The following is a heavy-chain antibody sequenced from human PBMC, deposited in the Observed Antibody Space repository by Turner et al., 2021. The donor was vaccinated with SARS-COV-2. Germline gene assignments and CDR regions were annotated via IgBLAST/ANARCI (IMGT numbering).Heavy chain of an antibody. CDR3: ASDCSSTSCQTGYFQH. CDR2: ISAYNGNT. D-gene: IGHD2-2*01. CDR1: GYTFTSYG. J-gene: IGHJ1*01. Sequence: QVQLVQSGAEVKKPGASVKVSCKASGYTFTSYGISWVRQAAGQGLEWMGWISAYNGNTNYAQKLQGRVTMTTDTSTSTAYMELRSLRSDDTVVYYCASDCSSTSCQTGYFQHWGQGTLVTVSS. V-gene: IGHV1-18*04.